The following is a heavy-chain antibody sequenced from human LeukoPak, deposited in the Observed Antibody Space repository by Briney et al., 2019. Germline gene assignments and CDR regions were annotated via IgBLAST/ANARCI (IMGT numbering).Heavy chain of an antibody. Sequence: QPGRSRRLSCAASGFTFSNYAMYWVRQAPGKGLEWVAVISYDGSNRYYADSVKGRFTISRDNSKNTLYLQMNSLRVEDTAVYYCARGPYGDSWGQGTPVTVSS. CDR3: ARGPYGDS. D-gene: IGHD4-17*01. CDR2: ISYDGSNR. V-gene: IGHV3-30-3*01. J-gene: IGHJ4*02. CDR1: GFTFSNYA.